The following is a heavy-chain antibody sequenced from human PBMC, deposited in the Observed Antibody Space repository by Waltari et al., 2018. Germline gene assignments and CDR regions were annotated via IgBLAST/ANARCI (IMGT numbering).Heavy chain of an antibody. CDR2: FDPEDGET. CDR1: GYTLTELS. CDR3: AASSGYYSLPDY. V-gene: IGHV1-24*01. D-gene: IGHD3-22*01. Sequence: QVQLVQSGAEVKKPGASVKVSCKVSGYTLTELSMHWVRQAPGKGLEWMGGFDPEDGETSYEQKFQGRVTITEDTSTDTAYMELSSLRSEDTAVYYCAASSGYYSLPDYWGQGTLVTVSS. J-gene: IGHJ4*02.